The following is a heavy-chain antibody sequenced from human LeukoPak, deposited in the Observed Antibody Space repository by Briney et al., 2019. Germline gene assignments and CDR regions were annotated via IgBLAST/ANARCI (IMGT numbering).Heavy chain of an antibody. D-gene: IGHD3-16*01. CDR2: IYYSGST. Sequence: SETLSLTCTVSGGSISSGDYYWSWIRQPPGKGLEWIGYIYYSGSTYYNPSLKSRVTISVDTSKNQFSLKLSSVTAADTAVYYCARGQWKGTWGGYNWFDPWGQGTLVTVSS. J-gene: IGHJ5*02. CDR3: ARGQWKGTWGGYNWFDP. CDR1: GGSISSGDYY. V-gene: IGHV4-30-4*01.